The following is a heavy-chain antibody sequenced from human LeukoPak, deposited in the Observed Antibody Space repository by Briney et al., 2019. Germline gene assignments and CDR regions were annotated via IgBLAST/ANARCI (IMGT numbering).Heavy chain of an antibody. CDR3: CGVWN. D-gene: IGHD1-1*01. CDR2: INADGSDK. CDR1: GFTFSHSS. V-gene: IGHV3-7*02. J-gene: IGHJ4*02. Sequence: GGSLRLSCAASGFTFSHSSLSWVRQAPGKGLGWVANINADGSDKNYVDSVKGRFIITRDNAKNSVYLQMNSLRDEDTAVYFCCGVWNWGQGTLVTVSS.